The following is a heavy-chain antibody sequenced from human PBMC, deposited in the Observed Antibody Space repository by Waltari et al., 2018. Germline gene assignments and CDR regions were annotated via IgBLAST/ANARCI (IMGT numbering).Heavy chain of an antibody. CDR3: ARGLYDFWSGYYVDY. Sequence: EVQLVESGGGLVQPGGSLRLSCAASGFTFSDHYMDWVRQAPGKGLEWVGRTRNKANSYTTEYAASGKGRFTISRDESKNSLYLQMNSLKTEDTAVYYCARGLYDFWSGYYVDYWGQGTLVTVSS. CDR2: TRNKANSYTT. V-gene: IGHV3-72*01. CDR1: GFTFSDHY. J-gene: IGHJ4*02. D-gene: IGHD3-3*01.